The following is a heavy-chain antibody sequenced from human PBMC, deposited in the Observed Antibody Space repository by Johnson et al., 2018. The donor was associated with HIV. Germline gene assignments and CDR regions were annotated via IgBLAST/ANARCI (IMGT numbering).Heavy chain of an antibody. CDR3: ARERYGSQAIDGFDI. CDR2: ISYDGTTK. V-gene: IGHV3-30*01. Sequence: VHLVESGGGVVRPGGSLRLSCAASGFTVRCKSMRWVRQAPGKGLEWVAVISYDGTTKHYADSVKGRFTISRDNSKNTLYMQMNSLRAEDTAVYYCARERYGSQAIDGFDIWGQGTMVTVSS. CDR1: GFTVRCKS. D-gene: IGHD2-15*01. J-gene: IGHJ3*02.